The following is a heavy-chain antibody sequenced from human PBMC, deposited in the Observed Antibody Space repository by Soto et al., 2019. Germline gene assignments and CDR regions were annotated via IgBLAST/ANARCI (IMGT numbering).Heavy chain of an antibody. CDR2: MKPNSGNT. CDR3: ACGPVVSDQGMTTVPRSLYYDYSMDV. Sequence: QVQLVQSGAEVKKPGASVKVSCKASGYTFTSYDINWVRQATGQGLEWLGWMKPNSGNTGYAQKFQSRVTMTRIISMSKAYIELSSLRYEDTAVYYCACGPVVSDQGMTTVPRSLYYDYSMDVWGQGTTVTVSS. D-gene: IGHD4-17*01. J-gene: IGHJ6*02. CDR1: GYTFTSYD. V-gene: IGHV1-8*01.